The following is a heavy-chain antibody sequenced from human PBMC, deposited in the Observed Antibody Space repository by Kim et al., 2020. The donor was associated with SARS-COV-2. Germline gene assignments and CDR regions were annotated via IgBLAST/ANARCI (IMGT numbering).Heavy chain of an antibody. D-gene: IGHD6-19*01. V-gene: IGHV1-3*01. CDR3: ARGAAVAGNWFDS. J-gene: IGHJ5*01. Sequence: SQKFQGRVTITRDTSATTAYMGLSSLSSEDTAVYYCARGAAVAGNWFDSWGQGTLVTVSS.